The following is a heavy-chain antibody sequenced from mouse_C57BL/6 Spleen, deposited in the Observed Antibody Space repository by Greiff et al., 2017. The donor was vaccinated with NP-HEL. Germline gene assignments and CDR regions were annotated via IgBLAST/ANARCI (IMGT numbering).Heavy chain of an antibody. J-gene: IGHJ2*01. Sequence: QVQLQQPGAELVMPGASVKLSCKASGYTFTSYWMHWVKQRPGHGLEWIGEIDPSDSYTNYNQKFKGKSTLTVDKSSSTAYMQLSSLTSEDSAVYYCARRYGYYFDYWGQGTTLTVSS. V-gene: IGHV1-69*01. CDR3: ARRYGYYFDY. CDR1: GYTFTSYW. D-gene: IGHD1-1*01. CDR2: IDPSDSYT.